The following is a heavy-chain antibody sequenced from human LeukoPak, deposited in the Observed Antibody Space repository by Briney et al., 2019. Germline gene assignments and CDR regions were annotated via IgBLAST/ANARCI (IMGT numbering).Heavy chain of an antibody. CDR1: GGSISSYY. D-gene: IGHD3-22*01. V-gene: IGHV4-59*01. CDR3: ASVLDSSGYGDY. CDR2: IYYSGST. Sequence: SETLSLTCTVSGGSISSYYWSWIRQPPGKGLEWIGYIYYSGSTNYNPSLKSRVTISVDTSKNQFSLKLSSVTAADTAVYYCASVLDSSGYGDYWGQGTLVTVSS. J-gene: IGHJ4*02.